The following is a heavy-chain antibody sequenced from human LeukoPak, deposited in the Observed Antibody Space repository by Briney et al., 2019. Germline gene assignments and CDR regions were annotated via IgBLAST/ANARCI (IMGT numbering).Heavy chain of an antibody. CDR3: ARLRGFGADYYYYLMDV. CDR1: GVSFSGYY. V-gene: IGHV4-34*01. D-gene: IGHD3-10*01. J-gene: IGHJ6*04. Sequence: SETLSLTCAVYGVSFSGYYWSWIRQPPGKGLEWIGEINHSGSTNYNPPLKSRVIISVDKSKNQFSLKLSSVTVADTAVYYCARLRGFGADYYYYLMDVWGKGTTVTVSS. CDR2: INHSGST.